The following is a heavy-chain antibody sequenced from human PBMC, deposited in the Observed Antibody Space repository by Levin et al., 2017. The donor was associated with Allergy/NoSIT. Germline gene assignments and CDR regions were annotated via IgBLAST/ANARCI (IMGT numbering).Heavy chain of an antibody. CDR1: GGSISSYY. CDR3: ARGGQGVRYFDWYPLNYYYMDV. V-gene: IGHV4-59*01. D-gene: IGHD3-9*01. J-gene: IGHJ6*03. CDR2: IYYSGST. Sequence: SQTLSLTCTVSGGSISSYYWSWIRQPPGKGLEWIGYIYYSGSTNYNPSLKSRVTISVDTSKNQFSLKLSSVTAADTAVYYCARGGQGVRYFDWYPLNYYYMDVWGKGTTVTVSS.